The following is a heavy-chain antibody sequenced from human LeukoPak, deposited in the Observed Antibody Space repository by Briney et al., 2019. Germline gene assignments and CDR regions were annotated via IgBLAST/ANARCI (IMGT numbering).Heavy chain of an antibody. V-gene: IGHV3-48*04. CDR1: GFTFSSYS. CDR3: ARAGIFYSSGWSDAFDI. D-gene: IGHD6-19*01. Sequence: TGGSLRLSCAASGFTFSSYSMNWVRQAPGKGLEWVSYISSSGSTIYYADSVKGRFTISRDNAKNSLYLQMNSLRAEDTAVYYCARAGIFYSSGWSDAFDIWGQGTMVTVSS. J-gene: IGHJ3*02. CDR2: ISSSGSTI.